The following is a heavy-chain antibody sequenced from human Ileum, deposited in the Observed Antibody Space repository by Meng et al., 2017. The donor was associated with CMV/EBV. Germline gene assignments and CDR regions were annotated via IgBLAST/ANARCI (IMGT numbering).Heavy chain of an antibody. D-gene: IGHD3-22*01. CDR1: WFTLSASGVG. J-gene: IGHJ4*02. CDR2: IYWEEDK. V-gene: IGHV2-5*02. Sequence: HITLNESRPTLWKPTQSLTMNSATSWFTLSASGVGVGYNRQPPGQALEWHALIYWEEDKHSSPTLKSRLSITKDTSNIQVVLIMTNMDTVDTATDYCAHSSDYYDSSGELDYWGQGTLVTVSS. CDR3: AHSSDYYDSSGELDY.